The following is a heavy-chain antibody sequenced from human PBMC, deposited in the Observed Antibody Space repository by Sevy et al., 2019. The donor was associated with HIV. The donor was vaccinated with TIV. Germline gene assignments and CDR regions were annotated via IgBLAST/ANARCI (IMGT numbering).Heavy chain of an antibody. D-gene: IGHD3-3*01. CDR1: GVSISTYY. J-gene: IGHJ6*02. CDR2: IYTSGST. V-gene: IGHV4-4*07. Sequence: SETLSLTCTVSGVSISTYYWSWIRQPAGKGLVWIGRIYTSGSTNYNPSLKSRVTMSVDTSKNQFSRNLSSVTAADTSVYYCARGDFWSGYYYYAMDVWGQGTTVTVSS. CDR3: ARGDFWSGYYYYAMDV.